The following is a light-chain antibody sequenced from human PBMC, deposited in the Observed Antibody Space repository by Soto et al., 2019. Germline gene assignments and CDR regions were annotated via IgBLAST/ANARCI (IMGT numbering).Light chain of an antibody. CDR1: QSVRSN. CDR2: GAS. Sequence: IVLTQSPATLSLSPGERATLSCRASQSVRSNLAWYQQKPGQAPRLLIYGASTRATGIPARFSGSGSGTEFTLTISSLQSEDFAVYYCQQYNNWPKTFGQGTKVDIK. V-gene: IGKV3-15*01. CDR3: QQYNNWPKT. J-gene: IGKJ1*01.